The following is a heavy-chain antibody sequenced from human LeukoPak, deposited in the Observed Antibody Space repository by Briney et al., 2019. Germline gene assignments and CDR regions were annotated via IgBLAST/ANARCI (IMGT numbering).Heavy chain of an antibody. Sequence: PGGSLRLSCAASKLTFKNAWMNWVRQAPGKGLEWVGLIRSRPDGGTTDYAAPVKGRFTISRDDSRDTLYLQTNSLKTEGTAVYYCLTGPYWGQGTLVSVSS. CDR2: IRSRPDGGTT. V-gene: IGHV3-15*01. J-gene: IGHJ4*01. CDR1: KLTFKNAW. CDR3: LTGPY.